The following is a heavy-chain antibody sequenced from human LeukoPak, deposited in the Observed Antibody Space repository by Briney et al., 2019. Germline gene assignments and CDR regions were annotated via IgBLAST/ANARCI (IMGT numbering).Heavy chain of an antibody. CDR3: AKDAAGPEY. CDR2: ISAGGGST. Sequence: GGSLRLSCAASGLTFSDYSMTWVRQAPGKGLFWVSGISAGGGSTYYADSVKGRFTISRDNSRNTLYLQMDSLRAEDTAVYYCAKDAAGPEYWGQGTLVTVSS. D-gene: IGHD6-13*01. CDR1: GLTFSDYS. V-gene: IGHV3-23*01. J-gene: IGHJ4*02.